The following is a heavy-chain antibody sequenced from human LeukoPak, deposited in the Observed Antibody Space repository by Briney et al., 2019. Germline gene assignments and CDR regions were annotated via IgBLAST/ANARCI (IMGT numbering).Heavy chain of an antibody. CDR1: VFTFSVYG. CDR2: IRSVGSNK. D-gene: IGHD3-10*01. CDR3: ATQFGSGTLANEYDY. V-gene: IGHV3-30*02. J-gene: IGHJ4*02. Sequence: GGSLRLSCAASVFTFSVYGMHWVRQAPGKGLGCMSFIRSVGSNKYYTESVKGRFTVSRDNSNNTLYLQMNSLRVEDTAVYYCATQFGSGTLANEYDYWGQGSLGTVSA.